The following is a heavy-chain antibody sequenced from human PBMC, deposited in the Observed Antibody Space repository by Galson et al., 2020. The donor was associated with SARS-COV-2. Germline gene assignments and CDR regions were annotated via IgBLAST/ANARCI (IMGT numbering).Heavy chain of an antibody. V-gene: IGHV1-69*13. Sequence: SVKVSCKASGGTFSSYAISWVRQAPGQGLEWMGGIIPIFGTANYAQKFQGRVTITADESTSTAYMELSSLRSEDTAVYYCARAYRPDRVGNWNYADYYYYYMDVWGKGTTVTVSS. CDR1: GGTFSSYA. CDR3: ARAYRPDRVGNWNYADYYYYYMDV. CDR2: IIPIFGTA. J-gene: IGHJ6*03. D-gene: IGHD1-7*01.